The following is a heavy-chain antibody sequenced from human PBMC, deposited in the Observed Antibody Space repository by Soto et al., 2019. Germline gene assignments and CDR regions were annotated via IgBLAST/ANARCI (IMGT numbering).Heavy chain of an antibody. CDR1: GNTFTSFG. CDR3: ARAEYHYDRSPGDAFDI. J-gene: IGHJ3*02. Sequence: GASVKVSCKASGNTFTSFGMNWVRQAPGQRLEWLGWINGGNGKTKYSQKFQGRVIITRDTSASTAYMELSRLRSEDTAVYYCARAEYHYDRSPGDAFDIWGQGTMGTVS. V-gene: IGHV1-3*01. CDR2: INGGNGKT. D-gene: IGHD3-22*01.